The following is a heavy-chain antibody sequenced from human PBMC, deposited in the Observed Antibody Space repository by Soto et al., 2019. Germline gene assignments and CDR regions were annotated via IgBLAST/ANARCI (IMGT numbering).Heavy chain of an antibody. Sequence: ASVKVSCKAFGFIFNNYAISWVRQAPGQGPEWMGWISADSGNTNYAQKLQGRVTMTTDTSTSTAYMELRSLRSDDTAVYYCATAGNYDSGGRDFWGQGTLVTVSS. J-gene: IGHJ4*02. CDR2: ISADSGNT. D-gene: IGHD3-22*01. CDR3: ATAGNYDSGGRDF. CDR1: GFIFNNYA. V-gene: IGHV1-18*04.